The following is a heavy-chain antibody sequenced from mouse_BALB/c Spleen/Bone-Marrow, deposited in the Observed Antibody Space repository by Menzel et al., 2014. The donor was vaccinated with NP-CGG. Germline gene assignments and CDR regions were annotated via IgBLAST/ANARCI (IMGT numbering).Heavy chain of an antibody. Sequence: DVQLQESGAELVKPGASVKFSCTASGFNIKDTYMHWVKQRPEQGLEWIGRIDPANGNTKYDPKFQGKATITADTSPNTAYLQLSSLTSEDTAVYYCARYYYAMDYWGQGTSVTVS. CDR2: IDPANGNT. CDR3: ARYYYAMDY. V-gene: IGHV14-3*02. J-gene: IGHJ4*01. CDR1: GFNIKDTY.